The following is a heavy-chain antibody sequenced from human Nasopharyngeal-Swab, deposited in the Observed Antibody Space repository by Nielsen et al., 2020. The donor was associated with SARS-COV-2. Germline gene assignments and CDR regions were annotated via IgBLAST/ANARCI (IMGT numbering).Heavy chain of an antibody. Sequence: GESLKISCAASGFTFSNYNMNWVRQAPGKGLEWVSSISSSTTYIYYADSVKGRFTISRDNAKNSLYLQMNSLRAEDTAVYYCARDGLDYDFWSAYFMDVWGQGTTDTVSS. CDR2: ISSSTTYI. V-gene: IGHV3-21*01. J-gene: IGHJ6*02. D-gene: IGHD3-3*01. CDR3: ARDGLDYDFWSAYFMDV. CDR1: GFTFSNYN.